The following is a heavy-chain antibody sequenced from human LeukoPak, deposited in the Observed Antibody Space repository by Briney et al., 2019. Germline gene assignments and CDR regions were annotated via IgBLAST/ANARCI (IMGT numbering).Heavy chain of an antibody. D-gene: IGHD2-2*02. V-gene: IGHV3-21*01. J-gene: IGHJ4*02. CDR2: ISSSSSYI. CDR1: GFTFSSYS. Sequence: PGGSLRLSCAASGFTFSSYSMNWVRQAPGKGLERVSSISSSSSYIYYADSVKGRFTISRDNAKNSLYLQMNSLRAEDTAVYYCARGGAVVVPAAIKSSDYWRQGTLVTVSS. CDR3: ARGGAVVVPAAIKSSDY.